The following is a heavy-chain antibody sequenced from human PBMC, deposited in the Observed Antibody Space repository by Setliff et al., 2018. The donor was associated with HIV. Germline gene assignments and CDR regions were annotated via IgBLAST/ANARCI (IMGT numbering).Heavy chain of an antibody. D-gene: IGHD3-9*01. V-gene: IGHV4-4*08. CDR1: GGSISNYY. CDR2: IYTSGST. Sequence: SETLSLACTVSGGSISNYYWSWIRQPPGKGLEWIGYIYTSGSTDYNPSLKSRVTISVDTSKNQFSLKLSSVTAADTAVYYCARGGVLRYFDWAYWGQGTLVTSPQ. J-gene: IGHJ4*02. CDR3: ARGGVLRYFDWAY.